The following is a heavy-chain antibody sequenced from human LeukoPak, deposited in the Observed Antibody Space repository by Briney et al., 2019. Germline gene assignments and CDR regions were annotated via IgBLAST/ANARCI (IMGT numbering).Heavy chain of an antibody. CDR3: ASYKGGYYSFYFDY. CDR2: ISSSSSYI. J-gene: IGHJ4*02. Sequence: GGSLRFSCAASGFTYSSYSMNWVRQAPGKGPEWVSSISSSSSYIYYADSVKGRFTISRDNAKNSLYLQMNSLRAEDTAVYYCASYKGGYYSFYFDYWGQGTLVTVSS. V-gene: IGHV3-21*01. D-gene: IGHD3-22*01. CDR1: GFTYSSYS.